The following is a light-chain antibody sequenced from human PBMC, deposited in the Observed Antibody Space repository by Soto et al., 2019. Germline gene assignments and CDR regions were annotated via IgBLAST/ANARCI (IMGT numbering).Light chain of an antibody. Sequence: QSALTQPASVSGSPGESISISCTGTSSDVGGYNYVSWSQQHPGKAPKLLISEVSNRPSGVSNRFSGSKSGNTASLTISGLQADDEADYYCSSYTASSTLLFGTGTWSP. CDR1: SSDVGGYNY. J-gene: IGLJ1*01. CDR2: EVS. CDR3: SSYTASSTLL. V-gene: IGLV2-14*03.